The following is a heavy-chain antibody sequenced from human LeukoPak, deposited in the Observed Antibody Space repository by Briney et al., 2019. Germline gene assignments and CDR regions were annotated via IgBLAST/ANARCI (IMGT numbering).Heavy chain of an antibody. D-gene: IGHD3-3*01. Sequence: GASVKVSCKVSGYTLTELSMHWVRQAPGKGLEWMGGFDHEDGETIYAQKFQGRVTMTEDTSTDTAYMELSSLRSEDTAVYYCATAVLRFLEWKQATDYGMDVWGQGTTVTVSS. CDR2: FDHEDGET. J-gene: IGHJ6*02. V-gene: IGHV1-24*01. CDR3: ATAVLRFLEWKQATDYGMDV. CDR1: GYTLTELS.